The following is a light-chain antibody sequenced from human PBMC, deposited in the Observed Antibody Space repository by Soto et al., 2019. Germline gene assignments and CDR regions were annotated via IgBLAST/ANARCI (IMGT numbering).Light chain of an antibody. CDR3: QQYYTTPRT. CDR2: GAS. CDR1: QSFTSGY. V-gene: IGKV3-20*01. Sequence: EIVLTQSPGTLSLSPGERATVSCRASQSFTSGYLAWYQQRPGQAPRLLIYGASRRATGVADWFSGSESDADFILTISGGEPEDFAVYYCQQYYTTPRTFGQGTRVEIK. J-gene: IGKJ1*01.